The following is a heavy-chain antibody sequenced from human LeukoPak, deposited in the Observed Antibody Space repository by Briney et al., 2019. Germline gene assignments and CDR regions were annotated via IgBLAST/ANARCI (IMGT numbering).Heavy chain of an antibody. D-gene: IGHD1-26*01. CDR2: FDPEDGET. CDR1: GYTLTELS. Sequence: ASVKVSCKVSGYTLTELSMHWVRRAPGKGLEWMGGFDPEDGETIYAQKFQGRVTMTEDTSTDTAYMELSSLRSEDTAVYYCTPGVVGATTNAFDIWGQGTMVTVSS. V-gene: IGHV1-24*01. J-gene: IGHJ3*02. CDR3: TPGVVGATTNAFDI.